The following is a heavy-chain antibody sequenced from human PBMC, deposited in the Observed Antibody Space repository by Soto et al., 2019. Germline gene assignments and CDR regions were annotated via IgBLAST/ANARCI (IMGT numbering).Heavy chain of an antibody. V-gene: IGHV4-34*01. CDR3: ARGVQHDY. CDR2: INYSGSN. CDR1: GEFFNGYY. Sequence: SETLSLTCTVYGEFFNGYYWSWIRQPPGKGLEWIGEINYSGSNNYNPSLKTRLTILVDTSKKQFSLKLNSVTAADTAVYYCARGVQHDYWGQGILVTVPQ. J-gene: IGHJ4*02.